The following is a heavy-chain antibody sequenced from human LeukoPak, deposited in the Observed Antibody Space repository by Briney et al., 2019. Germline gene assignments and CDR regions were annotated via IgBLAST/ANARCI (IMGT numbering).Heavy chain of an antibody. CDR3: ASIAVAGDFGY. D-gene: IGHD6-19*01. Sequence: SETLSLTCTVSGGSISSYYWSWIRQPPGKGLEWIGYIYYSGSTNYNPSLKSRVTISVDTSKNQFSLKLSSVTAADTAVYYCASIAVAGDFGYWGQGTLVNVSS. J-gene: IGHJ4*02. CDR2: IYYSGST. CDR1: GGSISSYY. V-gene: IGHV4-59*01.